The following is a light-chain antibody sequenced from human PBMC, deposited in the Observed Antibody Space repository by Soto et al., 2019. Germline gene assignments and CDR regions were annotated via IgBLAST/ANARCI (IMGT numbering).Light chain of an antibody. V-gene: IGLV7-46*01. CDR1: TGAVTSGHY. CDR2: DTS. CDR3: LVSYSGARK. Sequence: QAVVTQEPSLTVSPGGTVTLTCGSSTGAVTSGHYPYWFQQKPGQAPRTLIFDTSNKHSWTPARFSGSLLGGKAALTLSGAQPEDEADYYCLVSYSGARKFSGGTKLTVL. J-gene: IGLJ3*02.